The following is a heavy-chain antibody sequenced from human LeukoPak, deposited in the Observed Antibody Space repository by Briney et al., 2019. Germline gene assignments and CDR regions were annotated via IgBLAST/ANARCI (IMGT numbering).Heavy chain of an antibody. CDR3: ARGGGLYCSSTSCYFTYYDFWSGSPTFDP. CDR1: GYSFTSYW. CDR2: IYPGDSDT. J-gene: IGHJ5*02. V-gene: IGHV5-51*01. Sequence: GESLKISCKGSGYSFTSYWIGWVRQMPGKGLEWMGIIYPGDSDTRYNTSFQGQVTISADTSISTAYLQWSSLKASDTAMYYCARGGGLYCSSTSCYFTYYDFWSGSPTFDPWGQGTLVTVSS. D-gene: IGHD3-3*01.